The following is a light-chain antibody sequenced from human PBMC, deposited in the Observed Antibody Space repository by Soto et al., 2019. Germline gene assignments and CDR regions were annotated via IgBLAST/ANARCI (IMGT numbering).Light chain of an antibody. CDR1: QSISSY. CDR2: AAS. V-gene: IGKV1-39*01. J-gene: IGKJ1*01. Sequence: DIQMTQTPSSLSASVGDRVNITCRASQSISSYLNWYQQNPEKATKLLINAASSLQSGVPSRFSSSGSGTEFTLTISALQPEDFATYFCQQSYITPRTFGQGTKVDIK. CDR3: QQSYITPRT.